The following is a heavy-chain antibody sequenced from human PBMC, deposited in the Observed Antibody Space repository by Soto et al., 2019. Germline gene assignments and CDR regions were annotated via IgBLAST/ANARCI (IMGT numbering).Heavy chain of an antibody. V-gene: IGHV3-9*01. Sequence: EVQLVESGGGLVQPGRSLRLSCAASGFTFEDFAMNWVRQAPGKGPEWVSRISWNGGRIDYADSVKGRFTISRDNAKNALYLQMNSLRPENTALYYCAKNGSNYLYYFDSWGQGTLVTVSS. CDR3: AKNGSNYLYYFDS. CDR2: ISWNGGRI. CDR1: GFTFEDFA. J-gene: IGHJ4*02. D-gene: IGHD4-4*01.